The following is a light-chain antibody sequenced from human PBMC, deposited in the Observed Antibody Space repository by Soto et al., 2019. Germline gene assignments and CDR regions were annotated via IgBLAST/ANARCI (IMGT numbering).Light chain of an antibody. V-gene: IGKV3-15*01. CDR3: QQYNNWTYT. CDR1: QSVSSN. CDR2: GAS. J-gene: IGKJ2*01. Sequence: EIVMTQSPATLSVSPGERATLSCRASQSVSSNLAWYQQKPGQATRLLIYGASTRATGIPARFSGSGSGTEFTLTISSRQSEDFAVYYCQQYNNWTYTFGQGTKLEIK.